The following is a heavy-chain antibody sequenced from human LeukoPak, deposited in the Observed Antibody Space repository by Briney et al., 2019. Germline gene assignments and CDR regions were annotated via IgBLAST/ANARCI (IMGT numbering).Heavy chain of an antibody. CDR2: INPNGGGT. CDR3: ARVSSSGDYYDN. J-gene: IGHJ4*02. Sequence: ASVKVSCKASGYTFTGYYMHWVRQAPGQGLEWMGWINPNGGGTNYAQKFQGRVTMTTDTSISTAYMELGGLRYDDTAVYYCARVSSSGDYYDNWGQGTLVTVSP. D-gene: IGHD3-10*01. CDR1: GYTFTGYY. V-gene: IGHV1-2*02.